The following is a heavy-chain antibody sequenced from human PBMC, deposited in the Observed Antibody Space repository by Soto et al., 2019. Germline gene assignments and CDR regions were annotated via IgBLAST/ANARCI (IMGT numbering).Heavy chain of an antibody. D-gene: IGHD1-1*01. V-gene: IGHV1-18*04. Sequence: ASVKVSCKASGYTFTSYGISWVRQAPGQGLEWMGWISAYNGNTNYAQKLQGRVTMTTDTSTSTAYMELRSLRSDDTAVYYCAREAGTSHYYYYGMDVWGQGTTVTVSS. CDR2: ISAYNGNT. J-gene: IGHJ6*02. CDR1: GYTFTSYG. CDR3: AREAGTSHYYYYGMDV.